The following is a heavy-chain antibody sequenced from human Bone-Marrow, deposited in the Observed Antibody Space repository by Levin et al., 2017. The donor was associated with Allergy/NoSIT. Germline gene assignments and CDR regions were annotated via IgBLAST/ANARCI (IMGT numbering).Heavy chain of an antibody. CDR3: ARDTGNWYFDL. D-gene: IGHD2-8*02. CDR2: MYYSGTT. V-gene: IGHV4-39*07. Sequence: PSETLSLTCNVSGFSISTSTDYWGWIRQPPGKGLEWIVSMYYSGTTYYNPSLKSRVTMSVDTSKNQFSLNLNSVTAADTAVYYCARDTGNWYFDLWGRGTLVTVSS. J-gene: IGHJ2*01. CDR1: GFSISTSTDY.